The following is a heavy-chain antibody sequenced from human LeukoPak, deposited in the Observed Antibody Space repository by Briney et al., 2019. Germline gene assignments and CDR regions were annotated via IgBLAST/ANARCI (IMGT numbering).Heavy chain of an antibody. D-gene: IGHD2-2*02. CDR3: ARERRIVVVPAAIGRGYYYYGMDV. CDR2: INPNSGGT. J-gene: IGHJ6*02. CDR1: GYTFTGYY. Sequence: ASVKVSCKASGYTFTGYYMHWVRQAPGQGLEWMGSINPNSGGTNYAQKFQGRVTMTRDTSISTAYMELSRLRSDDTAVYYCARERRIVVVPAAIGRGYYYYGMDVWGQGTTVTVSS. V-gene: IGHV1-2*02.